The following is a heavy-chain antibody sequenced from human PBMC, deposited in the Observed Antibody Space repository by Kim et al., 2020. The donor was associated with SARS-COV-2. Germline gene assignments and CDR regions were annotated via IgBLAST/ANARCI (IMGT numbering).Heavy chain of an antibody. V-gene: IGHV3-30*18. CDR2: ISYDGSNK. CDR3: AKGRADCSSTSCYFPRPSSDDYYSYYYMDV. J-gene: IGHJ6*03. CDR1: GFTFSSYG. Sequence: GGSLRLSCAASGFTFSSYGMHWVRQAPGKGLEWVAVISYDGSNKYYADSVKGRFTISRDNSKNTLYLQMNSLRAEDTAVYYCAKGRADCSSTSCYFPRPSSDDYYSYYYMDVWGKGTTVTVSS. D-gene: IGHD2-2*01.